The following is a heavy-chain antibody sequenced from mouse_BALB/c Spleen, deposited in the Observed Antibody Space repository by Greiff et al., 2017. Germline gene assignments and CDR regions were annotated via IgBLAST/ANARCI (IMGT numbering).Heavy chain of an antibody. CDR2: IRLKSNNYAT. Sequence: EVQLVESGGGLVQPGGSMKLSCVASGFTFSNYWMNWVRQSPEKGLEWVAEIRLKSNNYATHYAESVKGRFTISRDDSKSSVYLKMNNLRAEDTGIYYCTRDYFYAMDYWGQGTSVTVSS. CDR1: GFTFSNYW. V-gene: IGHV6-6*02. D-gene: IGHD1-1*01. CDR3: TRDYFYAMDY. J-gene: IGHJ4*01.